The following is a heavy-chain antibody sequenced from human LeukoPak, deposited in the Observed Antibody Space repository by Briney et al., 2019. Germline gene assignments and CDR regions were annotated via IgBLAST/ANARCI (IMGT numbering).Heavy chain of an antibody. D-gene: IGHD7-27*01. Sequence: SGTLSLTCAVSGGSISSSNWWSWVRQPPGKGLEWIGEIYHSGSTNYNPSLKSRVTISVDTSKNQFSLKLSSVTAADTAVYYCARLGPSPHWFDPWGQGTLVTVSS. CDR3: ARLGPSPHWFDP. CDR1: GGSISSSNW. V-gene: IGHV4-4*02. J-gene: IGHJ5*02. CDR2: IYHSGST.